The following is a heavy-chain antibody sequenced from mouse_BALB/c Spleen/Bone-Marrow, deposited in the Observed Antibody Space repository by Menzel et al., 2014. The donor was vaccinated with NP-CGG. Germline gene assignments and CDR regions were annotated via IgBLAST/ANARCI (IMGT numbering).Heavy chain of an antibody. V-gene: IGHV1-15*01. CDR1: GYTFTDYE. CDR2: IDPETGGT. J-gene: IGHJ3*01. CDR3: TRWDGNYGWFAY. D-gene: IGHD2-1*01. Sequence: QVKLQQSGAELVRPGASVTLSCKASGYTFTDYEMHWVKQTPVHGLEWIGAIDPETGGTAYNQKFKGKATLTADKSSSTAYMELRSLTSEDSAVYYCTRWDGNYGWFAYWGQGTLVTVSA.